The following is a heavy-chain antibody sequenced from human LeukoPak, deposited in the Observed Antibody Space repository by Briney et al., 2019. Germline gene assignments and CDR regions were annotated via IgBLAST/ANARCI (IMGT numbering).Heavy chain of an antibody. CDR3: AKHRAPLKWRVPPDY. CDR2: ISGSGGST. J-gene: IGHJ4*02. V-gene: IGHV3-23*01. CDR1: GFTFSSYG. Sequence: GGSLRLSCAASGFTFSSYGMSWVRQAPGKGLEWVSAISGSGGSTYYADSVKGRFTISRDNSKNTLYLQMNSLRAEDTAVYYCAKHRAPLKWRVPPDYWGQGPLATVPS. D-gene: IGHD6-19*01.